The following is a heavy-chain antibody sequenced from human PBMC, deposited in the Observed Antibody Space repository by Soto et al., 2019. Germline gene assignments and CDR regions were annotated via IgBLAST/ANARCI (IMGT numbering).Heavy chain of an antibody. J-gene: IGHJ3*02. Sequence: GGSLRLSCAASGFTFSSYAMSWVRQAPGKGLEWVSAISGSGGSTYYADSVKGRFTISRDNSKNTLYLQMNSLGAEDTAVYYCAKDRGIEESWSPSEPTDAFDIWGQGTMVTVSS. V-gene: IGHV3-23*01. CDR3: AKDRGIEESWSPSEPTDAFDI. CDR1: GFTFSSYA. CDR2: ISGSGGST. D-gene: IGHD3-10*01.